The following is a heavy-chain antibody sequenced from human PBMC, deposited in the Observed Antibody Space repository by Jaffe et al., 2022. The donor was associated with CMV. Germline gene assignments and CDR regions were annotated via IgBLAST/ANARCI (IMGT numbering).Heavy chain of an antibody. D-gene: IGHD6-13*01. CDR1: GYTFTSYY. CDR3: ARDLGSSWSEFDP. V-gene: IGHV1-46*01. J-gene: IGHJ5*02. Sequence: QVQLVQSGAEVKKPGASVKVSCKASGYTFTSYYMHWVRQAPGQGLEWMGIINPSGGTTSYAQKFQDRVTMTRDTSTSTVHMELSSLRSEDTAVYYCARDLGSSWSEFDPWGQGTLVTVSS. CDR2: INPSGGTT.